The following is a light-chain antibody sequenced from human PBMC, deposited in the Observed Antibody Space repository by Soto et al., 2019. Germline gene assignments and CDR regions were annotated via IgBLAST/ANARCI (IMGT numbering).Light chain of an antibody. CDR2: LGS. CDR1: QSLLHSNGYNY. Sequence: DIVMTQSPLSLPVTPGEPASISCRSSQSLLHSNGYNYLDWYLQKPGQSPQLLIYLGSNRASGVPDRFSGSGSGTDFTLKISRVEAEDVAVYYCQQYGSSPLTFGGGTKVDIK. V-gene: IGKV2-28*01. CDR3: QQYGSSPLT. J-gene: IGKJ4*01.